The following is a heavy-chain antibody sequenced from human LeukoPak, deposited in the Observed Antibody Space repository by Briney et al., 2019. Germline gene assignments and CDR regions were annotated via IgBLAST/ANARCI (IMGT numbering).Heavy chain of an antibody. CDR2: IKPDGSET. V-gene: IGHV3-7*03. J-gene: IGHJ6*02. D-gene: IGHD3-3*01. CDR3: ARTLRFFRFMDV. CDR1: GFTFSNYW. Sequence: GGSLRLSCAASGFTFSNYWMSWVRQAPEKGLEWVANIKPDGSETYSVDSVKGRFTISRDNAKNSLYLQMNSLRAEDTAVYYCARTLRFFRFMDVWGQGATVTVSS.